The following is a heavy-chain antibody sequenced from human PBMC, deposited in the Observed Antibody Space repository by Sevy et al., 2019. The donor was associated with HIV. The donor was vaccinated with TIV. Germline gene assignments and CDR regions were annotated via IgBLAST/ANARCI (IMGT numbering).Heavy chain of an antibody. CDR2: IKQDGSEK. CDR3: GGEPVGRGWYFPGGIDY. D-gene: IGHD3-16*01. Sequence: GGSLRLSCAASGFTFSTYWMTWVRQAPGKGLEWVANIKQDGSEKYYAESVKGRLTVSRDNTKNSLYLQLNSLRAEDTAIYYCGGEPVGRGWYFPGGIDYWGQGTLVTVSS. V-gene: IGHV3-7*01. J-gene: IGHJ4*02. CDR1: GFTFSTYW.